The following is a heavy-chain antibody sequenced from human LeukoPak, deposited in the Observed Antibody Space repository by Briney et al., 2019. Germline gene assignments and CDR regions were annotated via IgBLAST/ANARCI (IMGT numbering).Heavy chain of an antibody. Sequence: PGRTLRLSCEASNFGISIDRMSGVTHAPGKGLECGVRVTSKRAGEKTGYAAPVKGRLTISRDDSKNTLYLQMNSLKIEDTAVYFCTMIRGWGSGSNYRDYWGQGTLVTVSS. CDR3: TMIRGWGSGSNYRDY. CDR2: VTSKRAGEKT. J-gene: IGHJ4*02. D-gene: IGHD3-10*01. V-gene: IGHV3-15*01. CDR1: NFGISIDR.